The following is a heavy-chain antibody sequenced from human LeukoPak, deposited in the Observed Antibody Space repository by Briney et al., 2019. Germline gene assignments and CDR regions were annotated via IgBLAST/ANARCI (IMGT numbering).Heavy chain of an antibody. CDR1: GFTFSSYG. Sequence: SGGSLRLSCAASGFTFSSYGMHWVRQAPGKGLEWVAVISYDGSNKYYADSVKGRFTISRDNSKNTLYLQMNSLRAEDTAVYYCARVSRVVAYLSSFDYWGQGTLVTVSS. J-gene: IGHJ4*02. V-gene: IGHV3-30*03. D-gene: IGHD2-15*01. CDR2: ISYDGSNK. CDR3: ARVSRVVAYLSSFDY.